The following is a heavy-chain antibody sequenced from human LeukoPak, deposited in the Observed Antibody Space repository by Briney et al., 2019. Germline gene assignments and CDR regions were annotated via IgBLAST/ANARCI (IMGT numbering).Heavy chain of an antibody. J-gene: IGHJ4*02. Sequence: ASVKVSCKASGYTLASYDINWVRQATGQGLEWMGWMNPNSGNTGYAQKFQGRVTMTRNTSISTAYMELSSLRSEDTAVYYCARVKATYYYDSSGYLNPDYWGQGTLVTVSS. CDR2: MNPNSGNT. D-gene: IGHD3-22*01. CDR1: GYTLASYD. CDR3: ARVKATYYYDSSGYLNPDY. V-gene: IGHV1-8*01.